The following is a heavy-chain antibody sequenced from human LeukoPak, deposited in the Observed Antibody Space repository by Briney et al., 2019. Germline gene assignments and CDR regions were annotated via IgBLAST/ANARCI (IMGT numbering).Heavy chain of an antibody. D-gene: IGHD6-13*01. CDR1: GFTVSSNY. V-gene: IGHV3-53*01. CDR2: IYSGGST. J-gene: IGHJ4*02. Sequence: GGSLRLSCAASGFTVSSNYMSWVRQAPGKGLEWVSVIYSGGSTYYADSAKGRFTISRDNSKNTLYLQMNSLRAEDTAVYYCARAPVRIAAAGTGGYFDYWGQGTLVTVSS. CDR3: ARAPVRIAAAGTGGYFDY.